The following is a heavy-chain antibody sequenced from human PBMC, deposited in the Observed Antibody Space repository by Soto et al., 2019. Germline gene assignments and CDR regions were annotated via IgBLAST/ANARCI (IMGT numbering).Heavy chain of an antibody. D-gene: IGHD3-9*01. Sequence: GGSLRLSCAASGFTFSSYGMHWVRQAPGKGLEWVAVISYDGSNKYYADSVKGRFTISRDNSKNTLYLQMNSLRAEDTAVYYCALLGLVTHKAPDLDYWGQRTLVTGSS. CDR1: GFTFSSYG. J-gene: IGHJ4*02. V-gene: IGHV3-30*03. CDR3: ALLGLVTHKAPDLDY. CDR2: ISYDGSNK.